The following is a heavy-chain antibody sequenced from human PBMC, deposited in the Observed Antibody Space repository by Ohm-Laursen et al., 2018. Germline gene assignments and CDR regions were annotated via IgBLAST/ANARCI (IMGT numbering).Heavy chain of an antibody. Sequence: ASVKVSCKTSGGTFSSYAISWVRQAPGQGLEWMGGIIPIFGTANYAQKFQGRVTITADESTSTAYMELSSLRSEDTAVYYCARGPYDSSGYYEDYWGQGTLVTVSS. V-gene: IGHV1-69*13. CDR2: IIPIFGTA. CDR1: GGTFSSYA. CDR3: ARGPYDSSGYYEDY. J-gene: IGHJ4*02. D-gene: IGHD3-22*01.